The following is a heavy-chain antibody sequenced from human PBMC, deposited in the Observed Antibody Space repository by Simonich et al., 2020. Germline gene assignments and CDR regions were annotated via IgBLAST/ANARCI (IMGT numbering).Heavy chain of an antibody. CDR3: ARSTTGTTAFDI. D-gene: IGHD1-1*01. Sequence: QVQLVQSGAEVKKPGASVKVSCKASGYTFTNYGISWVRQAPGQGLEWMGGLSTNKGNTNSAQKLQDRVTMTTDTSTSTAYMELRSLRSDDTAVYYCARSTTGTTAFDIWGQGTMVTVSS. CDR1: GYTFTNYG. J-gene: IGHJ3*02. CDR2: LSTNKGNT. V-gene: IGHV1-18*01.